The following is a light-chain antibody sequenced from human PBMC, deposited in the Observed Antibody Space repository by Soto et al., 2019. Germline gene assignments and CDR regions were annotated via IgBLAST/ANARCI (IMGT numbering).Light chain of an antibody. Sequence: EIVLTQSPDTLSLSPGERATLSCRASQSVSSNYVAWYQQKPGQAPRLLTHGSSSRATGVPDRFSGRGSGTTFTLVISRLEPEDFAVYYCQQYGTSPSTFGQGTKVEI. CDR3: QQYGTSPST. V-gene: IGKV3-20*01. CDR2: GSS. CDR1: QSVSSNY. J-gene: IGKJ2*01.